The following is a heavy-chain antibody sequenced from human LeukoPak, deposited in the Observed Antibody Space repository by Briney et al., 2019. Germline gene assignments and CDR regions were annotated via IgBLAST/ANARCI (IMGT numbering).Heavy chain of an antibody. CDR3: ARVIGAAPYYFDY. Sequence: PSETLSLTCTVSGASISSASYYWSWIRQPPGKRLEWIGYIYYSGSTNYNLSLKSRLTISLDTSKNQFSLNLSSVTAADTAVYYCARVIGAAPYYFDYWGQGTLVTASS. J-gene: IGHJ4*02. CDR1: GASISSASYY. CDR2: IYYSGST. D-gene: IGHD2/OR15-2a*01. V-gene: IGHV4-61*01.